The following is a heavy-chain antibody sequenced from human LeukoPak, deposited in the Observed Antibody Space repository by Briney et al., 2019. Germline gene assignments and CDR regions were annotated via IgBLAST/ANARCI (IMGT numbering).Heavy chain of an antibody. CDR2: FDPEDGET. Sequence: ASVKVSCKVSGYTLTELSMHWVRQAPGKGLEWMGGFDPEDGETIYAQKFQGRVTMTEDTSTDTAYMELSSLRSEDTAVYYCAKDADDSSGYYLYYYYGMDVWGQGTTVTVSS. CDR1: GYTLTELS. CDR3: AKDADDSSGYYLYYYYGMDV. D-gene: IGHD3-22*01. J-gene: IGHJ6*02. V-gene: IGHV1-24*01.